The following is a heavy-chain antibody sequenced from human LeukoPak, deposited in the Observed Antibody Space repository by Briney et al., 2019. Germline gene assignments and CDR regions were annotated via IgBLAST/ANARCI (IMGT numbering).Heavy chain of an antibody. CDR2: IIPIFGTA. V-gene: IGHV1-69*06. Sequence: SVKVSCKASGGTFSSYAISWVRQAPGQGLEWMGGIIPIFGTANYAQKFQGRVTITADKSTSTAYMELSSLRSEDTAVYYCARDSYGPYNWFDPWDQGTLVTVSS. CDR1: GGTFSSYA. D-gene: IGHD5-18*01. J-gene: IGHJ5*02. CDR3: ARDSYGPYNWFDP.